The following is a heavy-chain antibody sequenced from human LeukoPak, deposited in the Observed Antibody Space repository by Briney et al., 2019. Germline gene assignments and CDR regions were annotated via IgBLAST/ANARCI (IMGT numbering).Heavy chain of an antibody. V-gene: IGHV3-23*01. CDR3: ARGWIQTNEYGSGSYYLYYFDY. D-gene: IGHD3-10*01. CDR1: GFTFRSHA. Sequence: PGGSLRLSCAASGFTFRSHAMSWVRQAPGKGLEWVSSIVGTGVSRDYADSVKGRFTVSRDNSDNTMYLQMNSLRVEDTAVYYCARGWIQTNEYGSGSYYLYYFDYWGQGTLVTVSS. J-gene: IGHJ4*02. CDR2: IVGTGVSR.